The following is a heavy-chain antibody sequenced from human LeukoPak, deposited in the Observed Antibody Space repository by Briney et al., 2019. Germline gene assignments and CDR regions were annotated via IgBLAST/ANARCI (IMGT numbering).Heavy chain of an antibody. CDR2: IYTSGST. CDR3: ARALALGAFDI. J-gene: IGHJ3*02. CDR1: GGSISSGSYY. V-gene: IGHV4-61*02. Sequence: SETLSFTCTVSGGSISSGSYYWSWIRQPAGKGLEWIGRIYTSGSTNYNPSLKSRVTISVDTSKNQFSLKLSSVTAADTAVYYCARALALGAFDIWGQGTMVTVSS. D-gene: IGHD3-16*01.